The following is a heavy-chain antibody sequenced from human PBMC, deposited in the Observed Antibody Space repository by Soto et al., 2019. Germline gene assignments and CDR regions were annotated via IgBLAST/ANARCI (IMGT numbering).Heavy chain of an antibody. CDR2: IMPILDTA. CDR3: TRAPLGIIVAPDF. J-gene: IGHJ4*02. Sequence: ASVKVSCKASGGTLSSYAISWVRQAPGQGLEWMGGIMPILDTAIYAQKFQGRVTMSTDTSISTTYMELSSLTSEDTAVYYCTRAPLGIIVAPDFWGQGTLVTVSS. V-gene: IGHV1-69*05. D-gene: IGHD3-22*01. CDR1: GGTLSSYA.